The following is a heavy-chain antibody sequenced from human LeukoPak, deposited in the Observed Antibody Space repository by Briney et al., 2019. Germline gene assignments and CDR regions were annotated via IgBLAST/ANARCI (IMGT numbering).Heavy chain of an antibody. V-gene: IGHV4-59*01. CDR3: ARVAAAAPDY. Sequence: SETLSLTCTVSGGSISSYYWSWIRQPPGKGLEWIGYIYYSGSTNYNPSLKSRVTISVDTSKNQFSLKLSSVAAADTAVYYCARVAAAAPDYWGQGTLVTVSS. CDR2: IYYSGST. CDR1: GGSISSYY. D-gene: IGHD2-2*01. J-gene: IGHJ4*02.